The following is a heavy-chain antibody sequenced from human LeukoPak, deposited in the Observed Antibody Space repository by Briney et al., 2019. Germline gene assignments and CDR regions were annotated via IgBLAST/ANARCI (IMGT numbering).Heavy chain of an antibody. Sequence: GGSLRLSCAASGFTVSSNYMSWVRQAPGKGLEWVSLIYSGGSTYYADSVKGRFTFSRDNAKNSLYLQMNSLRAEDTAVYYCARDQRGSYYGFFDYWGQGTLVTVSS. D-gene: IGHD1-26*01. J-gene: IGHJ4*02. CDR2: IYSGGST. CDR1: GFTVSSNY. CDR3: ARDQRGSYYGFFDY. V-gene: IGHV3-53*01.